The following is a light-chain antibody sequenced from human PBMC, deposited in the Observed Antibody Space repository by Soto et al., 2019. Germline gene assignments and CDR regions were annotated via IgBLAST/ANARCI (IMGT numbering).Light chain of an antibody. CDR2: DVS. CDR1: SSDVGSYNY. CDR3: SSYTRSSSVV. J-gene: IGLJ2*01. Sequence: QSALTQPASVSGSPGQSITISCTGTSSDVGSYNYVSWYQQPPGKAPKLMIYDVSNRPSGVSNRFSGSKSGNTASLTISGLKAEDEADYYCSSYTRSSSVVFGGGTKLTVL. V-gene: IGLV2-14*01.